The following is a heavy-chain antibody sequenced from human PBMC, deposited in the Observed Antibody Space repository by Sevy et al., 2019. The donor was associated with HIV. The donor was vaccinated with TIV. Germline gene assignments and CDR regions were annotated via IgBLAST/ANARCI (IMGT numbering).Heavy chain of an antibody. CDR2: VSGSGAST. Sequence: GGSLRLSCAASGFMFSSYAMSWVRQAPGKGLEWVSSVSGSGASTYYADSVKGRFTISRDNSKNTLYLQMSSLRVEDTAVYYCAKNPAVGSHYYMDVWGKGTTVTVSS. CDR3: AKNPAVGSHYYMDV. V-gene: IGHV3-23*01. D-gene: IGHD1-26*01. J-gene: IGHJ6*03. CDR1: GFMFSSYA.